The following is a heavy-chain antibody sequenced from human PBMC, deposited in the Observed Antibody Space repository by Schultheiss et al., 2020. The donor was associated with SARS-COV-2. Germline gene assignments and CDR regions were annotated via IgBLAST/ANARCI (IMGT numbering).Heavy chain of an antibody. CDR3: ARVLRAATDYYYYYMDV. J-gene: IGHJ6*03. D-gene: IGHD6-25*01. V-gene: IGHV4-31*01. Sequence: SETLSLTCTVSGGSISSGGYYWSWIRQHPGKGLEWIGYIYYSGSAYYNPSLKSLLTISVDTSKNQFSLKLSSVTAADTAVYYCARVLRAATDYYYYYMDVWGKGTTVTVSS. CDR2: IYYSGSA. CDR1: GGSISSGGYY.